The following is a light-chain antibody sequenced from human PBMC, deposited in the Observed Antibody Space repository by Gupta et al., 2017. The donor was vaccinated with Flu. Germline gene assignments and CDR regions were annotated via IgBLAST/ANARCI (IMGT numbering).Light chain of an antibody. CDR1: QSIDNPY. CDR3: KRYGWSPCT. V-gene: IGKV3-20*01. Sequence: DNELTQSPGILSLSPGERATLSCRASQSIDNPYLAWYQQKPGQAPRFLMDGASTRAAGVPDWCSGSGSGKVCTTTISGVESEDVAIYYGKRYGWSPCTFGQGTKV. J-gene: IGKJ2*02. CDR2: GAS.